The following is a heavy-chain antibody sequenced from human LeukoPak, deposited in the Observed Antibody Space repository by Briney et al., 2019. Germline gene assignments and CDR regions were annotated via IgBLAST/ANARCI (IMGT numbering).Heavy chain of an antibody. J-gene: IGHJ1*01. CDR1: GFTFSSYW. V-gene: IGHV3-74*01. D-gene: IGHD2-2*01. Sequence: PAGSLTLSSAASGFTFSSYWMDWVRQAPGKGLVWVSRINTDGSSTTYEDSVKGRFTISRDNAKNTLYLQMNSLRVEDTAVYYCARGYVVVPVAIRDRYFQHWGQGTMDPVFS. CDR2: INTDGSST. CDR3: ARGYVVVPVAIRDRYFQH.